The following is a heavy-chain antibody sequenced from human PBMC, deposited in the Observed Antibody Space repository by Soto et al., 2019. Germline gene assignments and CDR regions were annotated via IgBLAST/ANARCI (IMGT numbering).Heavy chain of an antibody. Sequence: PSETLSLTCAVYGGSFSGYYWSWIRQPPGKGLEWIGEINHSGSTNYNPSLKSRVTISVDTSKNQFSLKLSSVTAADTAVYYCARVRFGSGSYYRGPFDYWGQGTLVTVSS. V-gene: IGHV4-34*01. CDR3: ARVRFGSGSYYRGPFDY. J-gene: IGHJ4*02. CDR1: GGSFSGYY. CDR2: INHSGST. D-gene: IGHD3-10*01.